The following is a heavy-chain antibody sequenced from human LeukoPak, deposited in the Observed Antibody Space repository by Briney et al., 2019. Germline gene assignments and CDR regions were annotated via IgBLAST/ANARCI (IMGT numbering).Heavy chain of an antibody. CDR3: ARGAAAYWFDP. Sequence: SETLSLTCTVSGGSISSYYWSWIRQPAGKGLDWIGRIYTSGSTNYNPSLKSRVTISVDKSKNQFSLKLSSVTAADTAVYYCARGAAAYWFDPWGQGTLVTVSS. D-gene: IGHD2-2*01. CDR2: IYTSGST. V-gene: IGHV4-4*07. CDR1: GGSISSYY. J-gene: IGHJ5*02.